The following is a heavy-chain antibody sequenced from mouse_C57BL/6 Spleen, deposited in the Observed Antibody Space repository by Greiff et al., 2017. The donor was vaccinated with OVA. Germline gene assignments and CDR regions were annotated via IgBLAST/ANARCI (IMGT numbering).Heavy chain of an antibody. CDR1: GFTFSDYY. CDR3: ARREGIYYEYDQFAY. D-gene: IGHD2-4*01. V-gene: IGHV5-12*01. Sequence: EVKLMESGGGLVQPGGSLKLSCAASGFTFSDYYMYWVRQTPEKRLEWVAYISNGGGSTYYPDTVKGRFTISRDNAKNTLYLQMSRLKSEDTAMYYCARREGIYYEYDQFAYWGQGTLVTVSA. J-gene: IGHJ3*01. CDR2: ISNGGGST.